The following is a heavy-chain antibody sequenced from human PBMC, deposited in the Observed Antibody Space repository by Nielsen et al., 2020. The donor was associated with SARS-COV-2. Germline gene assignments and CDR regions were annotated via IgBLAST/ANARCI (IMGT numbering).Heavy chain of an antibody. CDR2: ITNTADGSTV. J-gene: IGHJ4*02. Sequence: GESLKISCAASGFTFDDYGMSWIRQAPGGGLEWVSYITNTADGSTVHYADSVQGRFTISRDNAKNSLYLQMDSLRADDTATYFCASSGWLDYWGPGTPVIVSP. CDR3: ASSGWLDY. V-gene: IGHV3-11*01. D-gene: IGHD6-19*01. CDR1: GFTFDDYG.